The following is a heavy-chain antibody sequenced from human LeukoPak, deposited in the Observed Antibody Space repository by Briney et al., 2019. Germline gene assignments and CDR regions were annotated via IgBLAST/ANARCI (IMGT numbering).Heavy chain of an antibody. D-gene: IGHD3-10*01. CDR3: ARETMVRGVLAR. Sequence: ASVKVSCKASGGTFSSYAISWVRQAPGQGLEWMGGIIPIFGTANYAQKFQGRVTITADESTSTAYMELSSLRSEDTAAYYCARETMVRGVLARWGQGTLVTVSS. CDR2: IIPIFGTA. V-gene: IGHV1-69*13. J-gene: IGHJ4*02. CDR1: GGTFSSYA.